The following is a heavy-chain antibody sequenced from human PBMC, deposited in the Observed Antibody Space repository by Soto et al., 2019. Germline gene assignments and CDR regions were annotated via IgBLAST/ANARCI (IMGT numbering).Heavy chain of an antibody. CDR3: ARASASRNYIWGSYRSWWFDP. CDR1: GYTFTSYD. Sequence: ASVKVSCKASGYTFTSYDINWVRQATGQGLEWMGWMNPNSGNTGHAQKFQGRVTMTRNTSISTAYMELSSLRSEDTAVYYCARASASRNYIWGSYRSWWFDPWGQGTLVTVSS. J-gene: IGHJ5*02. V-gene: IGHV1-8*01. D-gene: IGHD3-16*02. CDR2: MNPNSGNT.